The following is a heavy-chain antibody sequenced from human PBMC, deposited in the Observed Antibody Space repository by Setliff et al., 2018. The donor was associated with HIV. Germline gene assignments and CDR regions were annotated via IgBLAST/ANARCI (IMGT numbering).Heavy chain of an antibody. CDR1: GGSISSYY. V-gene: IGHV4-4*09. CDR2: IYTSGST. Sequence: PSETLSLTCTVSGGSISSYYWSWIRQPPGKGLEWIGYIYTSGSTNHNPSLKSRVTISVDTSKNQFSLKLYSVTAADTAVYYCARAYFGSGIYYWGQGTLVTVSS. CDR3: ARAYFGSGIYY. D-gene: IGHD3-10*01. J-gene: IGHJ4*02.